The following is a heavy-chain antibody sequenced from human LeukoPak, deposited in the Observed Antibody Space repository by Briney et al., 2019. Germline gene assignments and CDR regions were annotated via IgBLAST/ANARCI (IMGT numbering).Heavy chain of an antibody. CDR3: ARDFGRYGDYYYYMDV. Sequence: PSETLSLTCTVSGGSISSYYWSWIRQPPGKGLEWIEYIYYSGSTNYNPSLKSRVTISVDTSKNQFSLKLSSVTAADTAVYYCARDFGRYGDYYYYMDVWGKGTTVTISS. CDR2: IYYSGST. CDR1: GGSISSYY. V-gene: IGHV4-59*01. J-gene: IGHJ6*03. D-gene: IGHD4-17*01.